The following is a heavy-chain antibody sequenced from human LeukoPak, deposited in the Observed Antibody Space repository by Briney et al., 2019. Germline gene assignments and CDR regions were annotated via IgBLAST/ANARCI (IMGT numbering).Heavy chain of an antibody. D-gene: IGHD3-16*01. V-gene: IGHV3-23*01. CDR2: SSSIGGRT. J-gene: IGHJ1*01. Sequence: QSGGSLRLSCAASGFTFSDYYMSWIRQAPGKGLEWVSGSSSIGGRTYYADSVKGRFTVTRDNSRNTLYLQMNSLRAEDTGVYYCAKDDAWGRFYHWGQGTLVTVSS. CDR3: AKDDAWGRFYH. CDR1: GFTFSDYY.